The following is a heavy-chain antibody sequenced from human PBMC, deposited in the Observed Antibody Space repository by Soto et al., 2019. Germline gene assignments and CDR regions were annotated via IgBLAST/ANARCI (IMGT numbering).Heavy chain of an antibody. CDR1: GGSFSGYY. CDR2: INHSGST. J-gene: IGHJ6*02. Sequence: SETLSLTCAVYGGSFSGYYWSWIRQPPGKGLEWIGEINHSGSTNYSPSLKSRVTISVDTSKNQFSLKLSSVTAADTAVYYCARVGGILLWFGDRVHSGMDVWGQGTTVTVSS. D-gene: IGHD3-10*01. CDR3: ARVGGILLWFGDRVHSGMDV. V-gene: IGHV4-34*01.